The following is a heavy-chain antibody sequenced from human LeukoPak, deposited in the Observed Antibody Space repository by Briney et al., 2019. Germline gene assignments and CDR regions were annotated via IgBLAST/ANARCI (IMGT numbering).Heavy chain of an antibody. CDR1: GFTFSSYA. Sequence: PGGSLRLSCAASGFTFSSYAMTWVRQAPGKGLEWVAVISYDGSNKYYADSVKGRFTISRDNSKNTLYLQMNSLRAEDTAVYYCARNGGYDSSGYYYGFDYWGQGTLVTVSS. D-gene: IGHD3-22*01. J-gene: IGHJ4*02. V-gene: IGHV3-30-3*01. CDR3: ARNGGYDSSGYYYGFDY. CDR2: ISYDGSNK.